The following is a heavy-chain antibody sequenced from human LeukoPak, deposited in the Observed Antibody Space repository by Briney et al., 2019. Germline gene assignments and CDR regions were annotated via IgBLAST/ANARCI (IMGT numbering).Heavy chain of an antibody. D-gene: IGHD3-3*01. J-gene: IGHJ4*02. CDR1: GFTFSAYA. CDR2: MSSGSRYI. Sequence: GGSLRLSCTASGFTFSAYAMTWVRQAPGKGLEWISSMSSGSRYIYYADSVRGRFTTSRDNTKNSLYLVTNNLRAEDTAIYYCARDRPTGASRVFVVQWGQGTPVTVS. CDR3: ARDRPTGASRVFVVQ. V-gene: IGHV3-21*06.